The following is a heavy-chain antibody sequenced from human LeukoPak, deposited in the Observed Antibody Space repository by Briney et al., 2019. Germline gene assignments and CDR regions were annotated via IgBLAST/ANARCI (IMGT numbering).Heavy chain of an antibody. D-gene: IGHD2/OR15-2a*01. Sequence: GGSLRLSCAASGFSFSDYYMSWIRQAPGKGLEWVSYLDPSGSPMYYADFVKGRFTISRDNAEKSLYLQMNSLRDDDTAVYYCARGHWQIEVWGQGTQVTVSS. V-gene: IGHV3-11*01. CDR1: GFSFSDYY. CDR2: LDPSGSPM. CDR3: ARGHWQIEV. J-gene: IGHJ4*02.